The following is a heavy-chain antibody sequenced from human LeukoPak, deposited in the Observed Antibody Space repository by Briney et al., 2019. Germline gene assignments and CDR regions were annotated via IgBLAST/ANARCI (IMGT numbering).Heavy chain of an antibody. CDR3: ARDRRRLRGMNGDGDAFDI. Sequence: PGGSLRLSCAASGFSVGGNYISWVRQAPGKGLEWVSMIYSDGSIFRADSVRGRFTMSRDNSRNTLDLQMNSLRVEDTAVYFCARDRRRLRGMNGDGDAFDIWGQGTMVTVSS. D-gene: IGHD1-1*01. CDR2: IYSDGSI. CDR1: GFSVGGNY. J-gene: IGHJ3*02. V-gene: IGHV3-53*01.